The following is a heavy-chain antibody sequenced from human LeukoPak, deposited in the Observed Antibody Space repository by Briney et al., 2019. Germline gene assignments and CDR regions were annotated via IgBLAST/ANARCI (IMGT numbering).Heavy chain of an antibody. D-gene: IGHD2-21*02. CDR3: ARGYDCGGDCYSGVGDAFDI. CDR1: GGSISSSSYY. J-gene: IGHJ3*02. Sequence: SETLSLTCTVSGGSISSSSYYWSWIRQPPGKGLEWIGEINHSGSTNYNPSLKSRVTISVDTSKNQFSLKLSSVTAADTAVYYCARGYDCGGDCYSGVGDAFDIWGQGTMVTVSS. CDR2: INHSGST. V-gene: IGHV4-39*07.